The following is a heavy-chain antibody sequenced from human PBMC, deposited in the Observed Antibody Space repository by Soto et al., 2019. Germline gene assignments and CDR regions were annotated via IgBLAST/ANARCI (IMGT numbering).Heavy chain of an antibody. V-gene: IGHV4-30-4*01. J-gene: IGHJ6*02. Sequence: SETLSLTCTVSGGSISSGDYYWSWIRQPPGKGLEWIGYIYYSGSTYYNPSLKSRVTISVDTSKNQFSLKLSSVTAADTAVYYCARVRITIFGVVIYYYGMDVWGQGTTVTVSS. CDR2: IYYSGST. D-gene: IGHD3-3*01. CDR1: GGSISSGDYY. CDR3: ARVRITIFGVVIYYYGMDV.